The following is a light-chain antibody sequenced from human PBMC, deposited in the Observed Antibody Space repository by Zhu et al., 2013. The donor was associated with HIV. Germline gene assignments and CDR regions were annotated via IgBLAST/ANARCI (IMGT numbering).Light chain of an antibody. J-gene: IGKJ3*01. CDR3: QQANSLPRT. CDR2: AAS. Sequence: DIQMTQSPSTVSASVGDRVTMTCRASQSISDWLAWYQQKPGKAPNLLIYAASSLQSGVPSRFSGSGSGTDFTLTISNLQPEDFATYYCQQANSLPRTFGPGTKVDIK. V-gene: IGKV1-12*01. CDR1: QSISDW.